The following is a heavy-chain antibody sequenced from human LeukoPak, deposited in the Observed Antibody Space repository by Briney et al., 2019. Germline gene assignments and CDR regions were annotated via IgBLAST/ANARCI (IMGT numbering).Heavy chain of an antibody. CDR3: ARSGIFGQLVPGDAFDI. J-gene: IGHJ3*02. CDR1: GYTFTSYG. D-gene: IGHD6-6*01. V-gene: IGHV1-18*01. Sequence: ASVKVSCKASGYTFTSYGISWVRQAPGQGLEWMGWISAYNGNTNYAQKLQGRVTMTTDTSTSTAYMELRSLRSDDTAVYYCARSGIFGQLVPGDAFDIWGQGTMVTVSS. CDR2: ISAYNGNT.